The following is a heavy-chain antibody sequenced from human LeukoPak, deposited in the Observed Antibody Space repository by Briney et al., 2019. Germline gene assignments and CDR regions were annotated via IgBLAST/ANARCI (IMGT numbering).Heavy chain of an antibody. CDR2: INTNTGNP. CDR1: GYTFTSYA. Sequence: ASVKVSCKASGYTFTSYAMNWVRQAPGQGLEWMGWINTNTGNPTYAQGFTGRFVFSLDTSVSTAYLQISSPKAEDTAVYYCARVPAVGSSSWDPFDYWGQGTLVTVSS. CDR3: ARVPAVGSSSWDPFDY. V-gene: IGHV7-4-1*02. D-gene: IGHD6-13*01. J-gene: IGHJ4*02.